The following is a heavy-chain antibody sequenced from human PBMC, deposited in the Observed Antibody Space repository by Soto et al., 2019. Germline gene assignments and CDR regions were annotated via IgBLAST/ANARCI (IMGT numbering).Heavy chain of an antibody. CDR1: GGSISSSSYY. CDR2: IYYSGST. J-gene: IGHJ5*02. Sequence: ASETLSLTCTVSGGSISSSSYYWGWIRQPPGKGLEWIGSIYYSGSTYYNPSLKSRVTISVDTSKNQFSLKLSSVTAADTAVYYCARAYCSSPSCYRGDRIGGNWFDHWAQGTQVTVSS. CDR3: ARAYCSSPSCYRGDRIGGNWFDH. D-gene: IGHD2-2*02. V-gene: IGHV4-39*01.